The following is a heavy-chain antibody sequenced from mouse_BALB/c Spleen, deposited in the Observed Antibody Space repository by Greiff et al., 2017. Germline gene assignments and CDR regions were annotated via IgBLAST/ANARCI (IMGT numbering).Heavy chain of an antibody. Sequence: EVQRVESGGGLVKPGGSLKLSCAASGFTFSSYTMSWVRQTPEKRLEWVATISSGGSYTYYPDSVKGRFTISRDNAKNTLYLQMSSLKSEDTAMYYCTRDYYGSSYWYFDVWGAGTTVTVSS. CDR2: ISSGGSYT. J-gene: IGHJ1*01. V-gene: IGHV5-6-4*01. D-gene: IGHD1-1*01. CDR1: GFTFSSYT. CDR3: TRDYYGSSYWYFDV.